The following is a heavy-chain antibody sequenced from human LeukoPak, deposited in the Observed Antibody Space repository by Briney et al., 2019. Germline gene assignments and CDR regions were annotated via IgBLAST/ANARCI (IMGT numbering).Heavy chain of an antibody. D-gene: IGHD3-9*01. CDR2: IKQDGSEK. V-gene: IGHV3-7*03. CDR3: ARDSLYYDILTGYYNPDYYYGMDV. CDR1: GFTFSSYW. Sequence: GGSLRLSCAASGFTFSSYWMSWVRQAPGKGLEWVANIKQDGSEKYNVDSVKGRFTISRDNAKNSLYLQMNSLRAEDTAVYYCARDSLYYDILTGYYNPDYYYGMDVWGKGTTVTVSS. J-gene: IGHJ6*04.